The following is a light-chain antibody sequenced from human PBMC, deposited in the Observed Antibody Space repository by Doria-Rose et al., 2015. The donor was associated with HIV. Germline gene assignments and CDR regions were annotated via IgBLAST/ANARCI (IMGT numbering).Light chain of an antibody. CDR1: QSFSSTY. J-gene: IGKJ1*01. Sequence: EIVMTQSPGTLSLSPGERATLSCRASQSFSSTYLAWYQQKPGQAPSLLIYDGSTRATGIPDRFSASASGTDFTLTINRLEPEDFALYYCHQYGTSWTFGQGTKVEI. CDR3: HQYGTSWT. CDR2: DGS. V-gene: IGKV3-20*01.